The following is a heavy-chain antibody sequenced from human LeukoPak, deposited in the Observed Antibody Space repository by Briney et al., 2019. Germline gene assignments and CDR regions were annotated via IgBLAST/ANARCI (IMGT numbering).Heavy chain of an antibody. CDR1: GYTFTGYY. Sequence: GASVKVSCKASGYTFTGYYMHWVRQAPGQGLEWMGWINPNSGGTNYAQKFQGRVTMTRDTSISTAYMELSRLRSDDTAVYYCATHQGYXSXTSXYYDYYYYGMDVWGQGTTATVPS. CDR3: ATHQGYXSXTSXYYDYYYYGMDV. D-gene: IGHD2-2*01. V-gene: IGHV1-2*02. J-gene: IGHJ6*02. CDR2: INPNSGGT.